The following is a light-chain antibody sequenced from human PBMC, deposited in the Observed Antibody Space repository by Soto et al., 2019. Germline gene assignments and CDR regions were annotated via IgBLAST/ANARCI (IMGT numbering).Light chain of an antibody. CDR3: QQHNQWPIT. CDR1: QSVSSY. J-gene: IGKJ5*01. V-gene: IGKV3D-15*01. CDR2: YIS. Sequence: EIVMTQSPATLSLSPGERATLSCMASQSVSSYLAWYQQKTGQAPRILIYYISTRATGIPARFSGSGSGTECTLTINRLQSEDSEVYYCQQHNQWPITFGQGTRLEI.